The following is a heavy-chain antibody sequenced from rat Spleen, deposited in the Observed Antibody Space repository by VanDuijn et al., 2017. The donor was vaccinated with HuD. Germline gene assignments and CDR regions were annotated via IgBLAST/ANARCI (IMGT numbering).Heavy chain of an antibody. V-gene: IGHV2-15*01. CDR3: VRGSAFFDY. Sequence: QVQLKESGPGLVQPSQTLSLTCTVSGFSLSNLAVNWIRQPPGKGLEWMGAIWSGGSTDYNSALRSRLSISRDTSKSQVFLKMNSLQTEDSAIYFCVRGSAFFDYWGQGVMVTVSS. CDR2: IWSGGST. J-gene: IGHJ2*01. CDR1: GFSLSNLA. D-gene: IGHD3-3*01.